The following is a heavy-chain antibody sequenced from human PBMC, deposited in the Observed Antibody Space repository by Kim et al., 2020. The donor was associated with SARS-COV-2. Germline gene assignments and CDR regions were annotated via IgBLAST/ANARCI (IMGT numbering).Heavy chain of an antibody. CDR3: ATSRDAPADY. J-gene: IGHJ4*02. CDR1: GFTFNNYW. Sequence: GGSLRLSCAASGFTFNNYWMSWVRQAPGKGLEWVANIKGDGSQKYFVDSVKGRFTISRDNAKNSLYLQMNSLRAEDTAVYYCATSRDAPADYWGQGTLVAVSS. CDR2: IKGDGSQK. V-gene: IGHV3-7*03.